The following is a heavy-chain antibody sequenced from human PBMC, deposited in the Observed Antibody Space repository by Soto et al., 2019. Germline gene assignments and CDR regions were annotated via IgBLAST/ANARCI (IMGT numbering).Heavy chain of an antibody. D-gene: IGHD3-9*01. V-gene: IGHV3-74*01. Sequence: EVQLVESGGDLVQRGGSLGLPFAASGSPFSSYWMHWFPHTPGKGLDWVARISGDGVTTYYADSVTGRFTVSRDNPKNPLSLQISGLRAEDTAVYYCAREYYGLLTGYYTDYWGQGTLVSVSS. J-gene: IGHJ4*02. CDR1: GSPFSSYW. CDR2: ISGDGVTT. CDR3: AREYYGLLTGYYTDY.